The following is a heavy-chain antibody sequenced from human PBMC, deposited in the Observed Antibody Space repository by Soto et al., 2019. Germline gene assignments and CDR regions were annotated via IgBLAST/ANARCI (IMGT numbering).Heavy chain of an antibody. V-gene: IGHV3-30-3*01. Sequence: GGSPRLSCAASGFTFSSYAMHWVRQAPGKGLEWVAVISYDGSNKYYADSVKGRFTISRDNSKNTLYLQMNSLRAEDTAVYYCARDPGSGSSYFDYWGQGTLVTVSS. CDR1: GFTFSSYA. CDR2: ISYDGSNK. J-gene: IGHJ4*02. D-gene: IGHD6-6*01. CDR3: ARDPGSGSSYFDY.